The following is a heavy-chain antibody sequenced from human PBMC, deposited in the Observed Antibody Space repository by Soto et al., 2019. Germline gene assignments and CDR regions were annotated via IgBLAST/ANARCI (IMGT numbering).Heavy chain of an antibody. V-gene: IGHV3-64*02. CDR3: ARSKVPAFTNDAFDI. Sequence: GGSLRLSCAASGFTFSSFAMHWVRQAPGKGLEYVSATTSNGGSTYHADSVKGRFTISRDNSKNTLYLQMGSLRAEDMALYYCARSKVPAFTNDAFDIWGEGTMVTISS. J-gene: IGHJ3*02. CDR1: GFTFSSFA. CDR2: TTSNGGST. D-gene: IGHD3-3*02.